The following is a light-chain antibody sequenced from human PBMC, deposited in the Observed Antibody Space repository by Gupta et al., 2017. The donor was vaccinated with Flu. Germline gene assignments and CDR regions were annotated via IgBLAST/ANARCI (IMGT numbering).Light chain of an antibody. CDR3: RQDNANRQT. J-gene: IGKJ1*01. CDR1: QTVNSW. Sequence: DIQLTQSPSTLAASVGDRVTLTTRASQTVNSWLAGYQQKPGKAPKRLIYKASTLLTAVPSRFSGSGSGTEFTLTITALQPDDFTTYYFRQDNANRQTFGQGTKVEI. CDR2: KAS. V-gene: IGKV1-5*03.